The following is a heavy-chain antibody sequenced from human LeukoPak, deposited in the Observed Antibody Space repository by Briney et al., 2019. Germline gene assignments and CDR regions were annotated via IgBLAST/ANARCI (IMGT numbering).Heavy chain of an antibody. CDR1: GFTFSSYG. J-gene: IGHJ5*02. CDR2: ISGSGGST. CDR3: AKTITVHWFDP. Sequence: GGSLRLSCAASGFTFSSYGMSWVRQAPGKGLEWVSAISGSGGSTYYADSVKGRFTISRDNSKNTLYPQMNSLRAEDTAVYYCAKTITVHWFDPWGQGTLVTVSS. D-gene: IGHD3-3*01. V-gene: IGHV3-23*01.